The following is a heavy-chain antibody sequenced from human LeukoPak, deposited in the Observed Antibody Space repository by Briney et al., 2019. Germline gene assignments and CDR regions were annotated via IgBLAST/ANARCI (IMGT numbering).Heavy chain of an antibody. D-gene: IGHD2/OR15-2a*01. CDR2: IIPIFGTA. CDR3: ASDSTKGMDV. Sequence: SVKVSCKASGGTFSSYAISWERQAPGQGLEWMGGIIPIFGTANYAQKFQGRVTITADESTSTAYMELSSLRSEDTAVYYCASDSTKGMDVWGQGTTVTVSS. V-gene: IGHV1-69*13. CDR1: GGTFSSYA. J-gene: IGHJ6*02.